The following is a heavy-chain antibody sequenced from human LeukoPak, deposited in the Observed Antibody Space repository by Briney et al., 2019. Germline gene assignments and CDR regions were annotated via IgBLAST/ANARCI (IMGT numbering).Heavy chain of an antibody. Sequence: GGSLRLSCAVCGFIVSSNDMSGARQAPGKGREGASVIYSGGSTYYADSGKGRFTISRDNSKHTLYHQMTSLRAEDPAVYYCARGSSWYVATFDYWGQGTLVTASS. D-gene: IGHD6-13*01. V-gene: IGHV3-53*01. CDR1: GFIVSSND. CDR2: IYSGGST. J-gene: IGHJ4*02. CDR3: ARGSSWYVATFDY.